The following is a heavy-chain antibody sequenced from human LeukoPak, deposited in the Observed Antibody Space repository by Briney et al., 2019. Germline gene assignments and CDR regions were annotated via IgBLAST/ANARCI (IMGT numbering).Heavy chain of an antibody. V-gene: IGHV4-61*02. D-gene: IGHD3-9*01. Sequence: SETLSLTCTVSGGSISSGSYYWSWIRQPAGKGLEWIGRIYTSGSTNYNPSLKSRVTISVDTSKNQFSLKLSSVTAADTAVYYCARHYDNLTGFFDYWGQGTLVTVSS. CDR1: GGSISSGSYY. J-gene: IGHJ4*02. CDR3: ARHYDNLTGFFDY. CDR2: IYTSGST.